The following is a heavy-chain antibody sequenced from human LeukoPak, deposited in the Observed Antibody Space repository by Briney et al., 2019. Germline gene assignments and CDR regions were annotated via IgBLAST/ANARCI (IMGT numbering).Heavy chain of an antibody. CDR1: GGSISSGSYY. J-gene: IGHJ4*02. Sequence: SETLSLTCTVSGGSISSGSYYWSWIRQPPGKGLEWIGEINHSGSTNYNPSLKSRVTISVDTSKNQFSLKLSFVTAADTAVYYCARRGWRSPSYYYDSSGVRSGAFDYWGQGTLVTVSS. CDR2: INHSGST. CDR3: ARRGWRSPSYYYDSSGVRSGAFDY. V-gene: IGHV4-39*07. D-gene: IGHD3-22*01.